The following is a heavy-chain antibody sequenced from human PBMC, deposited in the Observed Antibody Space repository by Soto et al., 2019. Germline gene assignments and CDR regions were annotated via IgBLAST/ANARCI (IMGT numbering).Heavy chain of an antibody. CDR3: TVYDKRPWLRASDI. V-gene: IGHV3-15*01. CDR2: IKSKTDGGTT. Sequence: PGGSLRLSCAASGFTFSNAWMSWVRQAPGKGLEWVGRIKSKTDGGTTDYAAPVKGRFTISRDDSKNTLYLQMNSLKTEDTAVYYCTVYDKRPWLRASDIWGQGTMVTVSS. CDR1: GFTFSNAW. J-gene: IGHJ3*02. D-gene: IGHD3-9*01.